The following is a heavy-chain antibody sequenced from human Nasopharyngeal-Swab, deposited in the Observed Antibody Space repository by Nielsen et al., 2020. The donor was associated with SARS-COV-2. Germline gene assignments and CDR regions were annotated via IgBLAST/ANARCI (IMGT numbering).Heavy chain of an antibody. Sequence: SDTLSLTCAVSGGSLSGHYWTWIRKSPGKGLEWIGEINESGGINYSPSLQSRHTISVDTSKKHFSLKLASVTAADTAFYYCARRNRLAAPGAHFDLWGRDTLVTVSS. CDR1: GGSLSGHY. CDR3: ARRNRLAAPGAHFDL. CDR2: INESGGI. V-gene: IGHV4-34*01. J-gene: IGHJ2*01. D-gene: IGHD6-13*01.